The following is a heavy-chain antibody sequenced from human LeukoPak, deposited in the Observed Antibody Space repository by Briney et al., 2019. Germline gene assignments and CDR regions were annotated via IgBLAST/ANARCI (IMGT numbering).Heavy chain of an antibody. CDR1: GFTFSSYA. D-gene: IGHD6-19*01. CDR3: ARDADHSSGWYSPFDY. CDR2: ISYDGSNK. V-gene: IGHV3-30-3*01. Sequence: GGSLRLSCAASGFTFSSYAMHWVRQAPGKGLEWVAVISYDGSNKYYADSVKGRFTISRDNSKNTLYLQMNSLRAEDTAVYYCARDADHSSGWYSPFDYWGQGTLVTVSS. J-gene: IGHJ4*02.